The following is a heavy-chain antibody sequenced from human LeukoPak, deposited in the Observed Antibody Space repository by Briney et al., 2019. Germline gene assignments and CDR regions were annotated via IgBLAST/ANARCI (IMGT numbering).Heavy chain of an antibody. D-gene: IGHD3-10*01. CDR3: ARDSSMLRGPLVIYYFDF. CDR1: GYSISSGYY. V-gene: IGHV4-38-2*02. CDR2: IYHSGST. Sequence: SETLSLTCTVSGYSISSGYYWGWIRQPPGKGLEWIGSIYHSGSTYYNPSLKSRVTISVDTSKNQFSLKLSSVTAADTAVYYCARDSSMLRGPLVIYYFDFWGQGTLVTVSS. J-gene: IGHJ4*02.